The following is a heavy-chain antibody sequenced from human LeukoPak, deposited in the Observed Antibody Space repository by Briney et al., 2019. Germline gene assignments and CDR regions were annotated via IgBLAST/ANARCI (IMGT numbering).Heavy chain of an antibody. J-gene: IGHJ4*02. Sequence: GGSLRLSCAASGFTFSSYAMSWVRQAPGKGLEWVSAISGSGGSTYYADSVKGRFTISRDNSKNTLYLQMNGLRAEDTAVYYCARCSSTGCASSPLAGYLYWGQGTLVTVSS. V-gene: IGHV3-23*01. CDR1: GFTFSSYA. D-gene: IGHD2-2*01. CDR3: ARCSSTGCASSPLAGYLY. CDR2: ISGSGGST.